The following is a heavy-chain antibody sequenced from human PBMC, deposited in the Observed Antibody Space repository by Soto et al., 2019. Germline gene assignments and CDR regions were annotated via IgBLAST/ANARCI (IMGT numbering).Heavy chain of an antibody. V-gene: IGHV1-46*01. D-gene: IGHD2-21*02. Sequence: QVQLVQSGAEVKKPGASVKVSCKASGDTFTGYYIHWVGQAPGQGLEWMGTVNPSGGHTTYAQHFLGCMTMTRDTSTSTLYIELTILTSEDTAVYYCARGGHVVVVTAALDFWGQGTLVTVSS. J-gene: IGHJ4*02. CDR2: VNPSGGHT. CDR3: ARGGHVVVVTAALDF. CDR1: GDTFTGYY.